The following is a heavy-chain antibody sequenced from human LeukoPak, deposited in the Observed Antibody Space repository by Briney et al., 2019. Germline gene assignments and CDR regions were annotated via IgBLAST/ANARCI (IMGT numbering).Heavy chain of an antibody. CDR3: ARYGSGRGPYYFDY. Sequence: PSETLSLTCTVSGGSISSYYWSWIRQPPGKGLEWIGYIYYSGSTNYNPSLKSRVTISVDTSKNQFSLKLSSVTAADTAVYYCARYGSGRGPYYFDYWGQGTLVTVS. CDR1: GGSISSYY. D-gene: IGHD3-10*01. CDR2: IYYSGST. J-gene: IGHJ4*02. V-gene: IGHV4-59*01.